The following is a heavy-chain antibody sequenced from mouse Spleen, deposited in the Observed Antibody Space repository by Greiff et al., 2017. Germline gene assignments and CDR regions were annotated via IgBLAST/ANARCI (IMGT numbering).Heavy chain of an antibody. Sequence: QVQLQQSGPELVKPGASVKLSCKASGYTFTSYDINWVKQRPGQGLEWIGWIYPRDGSTKYNEKFKGKATLTVDTSSSTAYMELHSLTSEDSAVYFCARRYYGSTWYFDVWGAGTTVTVSS. D-gene: IGHD1-1*01. CDR1: GYTFTSYD. V-gene: IGHV1-85*01. CDR3: ARRYYGSTWYFDV. CDR2: IYPRDGST. J-gene: IGHJ1*01.